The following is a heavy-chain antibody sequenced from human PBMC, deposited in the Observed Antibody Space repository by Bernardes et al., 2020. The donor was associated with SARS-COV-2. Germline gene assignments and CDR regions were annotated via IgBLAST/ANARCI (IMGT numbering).Heavy chain of an antibody. J-gene: IGHJ4*02. Sequence: SETLSLTCTVSGASVTSGGYSWSWIRQTPGKGLELIGYIYNDGSTYYNSSLESRVIISLDRSKNQFSLDLTSVTAADSAVYFCARIFGVVPAALDSWGQGTLVTVSS. D-gene: IGHD2-2*01. CDR2: IYNDGST. CDR3: ARIFGVVPAALDS. CDR1: GASVTSGGYS. V-gene: IGHV4-30-2*01.